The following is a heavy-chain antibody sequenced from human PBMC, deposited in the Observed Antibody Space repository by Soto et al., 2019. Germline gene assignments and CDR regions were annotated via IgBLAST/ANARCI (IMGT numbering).Heavy chain of an antibody. CDR1: GFTFSSYA. CDR3: ARRGSGGYYDY. Sequence: EVQLLESGGGLVQPGGSLRLSCAASGFTFSSYAMRWVRQAPVKGLEWVSAISGSGGSTYYADSVKGRFTISRDNSKNTLYLQMNSLRAEDTAVCYCARRGSGGYYDYWGQGTLVTVSS. V-gene: IGHV3-23*01. CDR2: ISGSGGST. D-gene: IGHD6-19*01. J-gene: IGHJ4*02.